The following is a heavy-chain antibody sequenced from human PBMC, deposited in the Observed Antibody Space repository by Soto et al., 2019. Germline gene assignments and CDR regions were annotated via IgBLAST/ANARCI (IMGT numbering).Heavy chain of an antibody. CDR2: IYYSGST. V-gene: IGHV4-39*01. CDR3: ARHLNLYDILTGYKGPFDY. D-gene: IGHD3-9*01. Sequence: LSLTCTVSGGSISSSSYYWGWIRQPPGKGLEWIGSIYYSGSTYYNPSLKSRVTISVDTSKNQFSLKLSSVTAADTAVYYCARHLNLYDILTGYKGPFDYWGQGTLVTVSS. J-gene: IGHJ4*02. CDR1: GGSISSSSYY.